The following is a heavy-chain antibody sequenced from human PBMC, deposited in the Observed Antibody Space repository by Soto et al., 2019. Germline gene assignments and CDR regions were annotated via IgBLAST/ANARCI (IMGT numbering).Heavy chain of an antibody. CDR3: AKDSLYSRSRPDDFDI. D-gene: IGHD5-12*01. V-gene: IGHV3-30*18. CDR2: ISYDGSNK. J-gene: IGHJ3*02. Sequence: PRGSLRLSCAASGFTFSSYGMHWVRQAPGKGLEWVAVISYDGSNKYYADSVKGRFTISRDKTKNTLYLQMKSLRPEDMDVYYPAKDSLYSRSRPDDFDIWCQATIVTVS. CDR1: GFTFSSYG.